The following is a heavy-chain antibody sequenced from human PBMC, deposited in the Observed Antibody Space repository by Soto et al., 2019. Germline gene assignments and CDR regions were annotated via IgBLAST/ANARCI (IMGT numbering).Heavy chain of an antibody. D-gene: IGHD2-8*01. CDR1: AGSSSNFY. Sequence: PSETLSLTCTVSAGSSSNFYWSWIRQPPGKGLEWIGYISYSGNTNYNPSLKSRVSISVDTSKNQLSLNLTSVTAADTAVYYCARAPMVLSRSYFDSWGQGTTITVSS. J-gene: IGHJ4*02. V-gene: IGHV4-59*01. CDR2: ISYSGNT. CDR3: ARAPMVLSRSYFDS.